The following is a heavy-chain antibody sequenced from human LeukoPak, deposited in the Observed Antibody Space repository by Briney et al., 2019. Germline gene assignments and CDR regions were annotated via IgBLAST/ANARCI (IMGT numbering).Heavy chain of an antibody. V-gene: IGHV3-30*02. D-gene: IGHD3-10*01. J-gene: IGHJ4*02. CDR3: AKDSWYGSGSYYFDY. CDR1: GFAFSSYG. Sequence: PGGSLRLSCAASGFAFSSYGMHWVRQAPGKGLEWVAFIRYDGSNKYYADSVKGRFTISRDNSKNTLYLQMNSLRAEDTAVYYCAKDSWYGSGSYYFDYWGQGTLVTVSS. CDR2: IRYDGSNK.